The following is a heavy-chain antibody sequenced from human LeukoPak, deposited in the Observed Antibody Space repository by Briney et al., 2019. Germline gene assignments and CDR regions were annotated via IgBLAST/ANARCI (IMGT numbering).Heavy chain of an antibody. J-gene: IGHJ4*02. Sequence: GGSLGLSCAAPGFMFHDYAIHWVRQAPGKGLEWVSLISGDGGSTFYADSVKGRFTISRDNGKNSLYLQMNSLRSDDTALYYCARESESSGWYDYWGQGTLGTVSS. D-gene: IGHD6-19*01. CDR1: GFMFHDYA. V-gene: IGHV3-43*02. CDR2: ISGDGGST. CDR3: ARESESSGWYDY.